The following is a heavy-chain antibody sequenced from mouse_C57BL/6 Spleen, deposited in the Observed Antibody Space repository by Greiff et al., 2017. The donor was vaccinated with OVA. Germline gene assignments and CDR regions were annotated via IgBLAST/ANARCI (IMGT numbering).Heavy chain of an antibody. CDR1: GYTFTSYW. CDR3: ARSDYGTNFDY. Sequence: QVQLKESGAELVRPGSSVKLSCKASGYTFTSYWMDWVKQRPGQGLEWIGNIYPSDSETHYNQKFKDKATLTVDKSSSTAYMQLSSLTSEDSAVYYCARSDYGTNFDYWGQGTTLTVSS. CDR2: IYPSDSET. D-gene: IGHD2-4*01. V-gene: IGHV1-61*01. J-gene: IGHJ2*01.